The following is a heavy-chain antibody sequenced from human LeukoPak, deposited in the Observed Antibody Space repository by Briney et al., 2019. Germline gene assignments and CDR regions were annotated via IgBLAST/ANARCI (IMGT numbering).Heavy chain of an antibody. CDR2: ISGSGGST. J-gene: IGHJ4*02. Sequence: GGSLRLSCAASGFTFSSYAMGWVRQAPGKGLEWVSAISGSGGSTYYADSVKGRFTISRDNSKNTLYLQMNSLRAEDTAVYYCAKGDYYGSGSYYNLGSLAFDYWGQRTLVTVSS. CDR3: AKGDYYGSGSYYNLGSLAFDY. V-gene: IGHV3-23*01. CDR1: GFTFSSYA. D-gene: IGHD3-10*01.